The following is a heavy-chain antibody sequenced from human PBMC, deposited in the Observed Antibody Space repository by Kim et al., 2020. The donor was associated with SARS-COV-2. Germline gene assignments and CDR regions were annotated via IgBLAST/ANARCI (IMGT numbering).Heavy chain of an antibody. CDR1: GFTFSSYS. D-gene: IGHD3-9*01. V-gene: IGHV3-21*01. Sequence: GGSLRLSCAASGFTFSSYSMNWVRQAPGKGLEWVSSISSSSSYIYYADSVKGRFTISRDNAKNSLYLQMNSLRAEDTAVYYCARYRYFDWLFFDYWGQGTLVTVSS. J-gene: IGHJ4*02. CDR3: ARYRYFDWLFFDY. CDR2: ISSSSSYI.